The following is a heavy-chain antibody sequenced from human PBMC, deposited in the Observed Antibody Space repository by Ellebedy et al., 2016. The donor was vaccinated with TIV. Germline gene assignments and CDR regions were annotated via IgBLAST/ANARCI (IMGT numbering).Heavy chain of an antibody. Sequence: AASVQVSCKASAGTFSRYALNWLRQAPGQGLEWMGWIMPILDIANYPQKFQGRVTLTADKSTSTDYMELRSLRSEDTAVYYCARDLLGSADYWGQGTLVTVSS. J-gene: IGHJ4*02. D-gene: IGHD3-22*01. CDR2: IMPILDIA. CDR1: AGTFSRYA. CDR3: ARDLLGSADY. V-gene: IGHV1-69*10.